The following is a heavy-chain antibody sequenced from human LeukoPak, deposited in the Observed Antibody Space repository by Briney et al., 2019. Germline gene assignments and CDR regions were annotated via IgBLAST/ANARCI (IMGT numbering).Heavy chain of an antibody. CDR3: ARSFGSGTQSWYFDL. V-gene: IGHV4-4*08. CDR1: GGSVSSYY. Sequence: SETLSLTCIVSGGSVSSYYWSWLRQPPGKGLEWIGYVYHNRATLYNPSLKSRVTIAVDTSKNQFSLKLSSVTAADTAVYYCARSFGSGTQSWYFDLWGRGTLVTVSS. CDR2: VYHNRAT. J-gene: IGHJ2*01. D-gene: IGHD3-10*01.